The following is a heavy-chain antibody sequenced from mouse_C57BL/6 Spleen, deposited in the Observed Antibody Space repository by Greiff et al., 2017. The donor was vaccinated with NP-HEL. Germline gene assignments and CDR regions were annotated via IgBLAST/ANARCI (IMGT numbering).Heavy chain of an antibody. CDR3: ARGGVAPYDMDY. CDR1: GYTFTSYW. D-gene: IGHD1-1*02. CDR2: IDPSDSET. J-gene: IGHJ4*01. V-gene: IGHV1-52*01. Sequence: VKLQQPGAELVRPGSSVKLSCTASGYTFTSYWMPWVQQRPIQGLEWIGNIDPSDSETHYHQKFKAQATFSVDKASSTAYMQLSRLTSEDSAVYYCARGGVAPYDMDYWGQGTSVTVSS.